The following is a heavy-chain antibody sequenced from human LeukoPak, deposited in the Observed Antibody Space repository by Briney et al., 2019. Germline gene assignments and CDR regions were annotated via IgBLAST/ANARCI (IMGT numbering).Heavy chain of an antibody. J-gene: IGHJ4*02. CDR3: TTESYDR. D-gene: IGHD3-22*01. V-gene: IGHV3-15*01. Sequence: GGSPRLSCAASGFNFSSFVMHWVRQAPGKGLEWVGRILSKSEGGTADYSSPVKGRFTISRDDSKNTLYLQMDSLKTEDTAIYYCTTESYDRWGQGTLVTVSS. CDR1: GFNFSSFV. CDR2: ILSKSEGGTA.